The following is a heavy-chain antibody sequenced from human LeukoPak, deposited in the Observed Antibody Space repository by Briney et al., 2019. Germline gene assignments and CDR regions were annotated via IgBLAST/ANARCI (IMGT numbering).Heavy chain of an antibody. D-gene: IGHD5-24*01. V-gene: IGHV3-21*01. CDR2: ISSSSSYI. CDR3: ARTSGNRDGYNFDY. J-gene: IGHJ4*02. CDR1: GFTFSSYS. Sequence: GGSLRLSCAASGFTFSSYSMNWLHQAPGKGLEWVSSISSSSSYIYYADSVKGRFTISRDNAKNSLYLQMNSLRAEDTAVYYCARTSGNRDGYNFDYWGQGTLVTVSS.